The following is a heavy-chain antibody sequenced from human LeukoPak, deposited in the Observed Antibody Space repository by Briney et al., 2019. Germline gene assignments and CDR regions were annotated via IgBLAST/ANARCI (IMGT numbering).Heavy chain of an antibody. J-gene: IGHJ4*02. CDR1: GYTFTRYW. Sequence: KDGESLKISCRGSGYTFTRYWIGWVRQIPGKGLEGGGIIYPADSETRYSPSFQGQVTISADKSISTAFLQCSSLKASDTAMYFCARQQAGYNFYCDQWGQGTLVTVSS. V-gene: IGHV5-51*01. CDR3: ARQQAGYNFYCDQ. CDR2: IYPADSET. D-gene: IGHD5-24*01.